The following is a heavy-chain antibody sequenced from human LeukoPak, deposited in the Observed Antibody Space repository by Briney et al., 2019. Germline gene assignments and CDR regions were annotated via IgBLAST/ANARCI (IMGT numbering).Heavy chain of an antibody. D-gene: IGHD3-3*01. CDR2: IDHRGTA. CDR1: GASYNAYY. Sequence: PPETLSLTCAVYGASYNAYYWSWIRQPPGKGLEWIGDIDHRGTATYNPSLESRLTISADASKNQFSLKLNSVTDADTAVYYCAVGITILGVAASFDSWGQGNLVIVSS. CDR3: AVGITILGVAASFDS. V-gene: IGHV4-34*01. J-gene: IGHJ4*02.